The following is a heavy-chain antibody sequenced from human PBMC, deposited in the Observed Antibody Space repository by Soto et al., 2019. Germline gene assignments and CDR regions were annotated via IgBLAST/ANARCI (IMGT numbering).Heavy chain of an antibody. CDR3: AKASTRTPITMVRGVRSS. CDR2: ISYDGSNK. Sequence: QVQLVESGGGVVQPGRSLRLSCAASGFTFSSYGMHWVRQAPGKGLEWVAVISYDGSNKYYADSVKGRFTISRDNSKNTLYLQMNSLRAEDTAVYYCAKASTRTPITMVRGVRSSWGQGTLVTVSS. D-gene: IGHD3-10*01. J-gene: IGHJ4*02. V-gene: IGHV3-30*18. CDR1: GFTFSSYG.